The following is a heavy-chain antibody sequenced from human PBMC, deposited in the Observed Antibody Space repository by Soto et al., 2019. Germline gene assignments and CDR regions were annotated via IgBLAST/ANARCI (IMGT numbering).Heavy chain of an antibody. CDR3: ARDKAKEMATIFFDY. D-gene: IGHD5-12*01. CDR2: INPSGGCT. V-gene: IGHV1-46*01. Sequence: ASVKVSCKASGYTFTSYYMHWVRQTPGQGVVCMGIINPSGGCTSYAQKFQGRVTMTWDTFMSTIYMLLSSLRSDDMAVYYCARDKAKEMATIFFDYWGQGTLVTSPQ. CDR1: GYTFTSYY. J-gene: IGHJ4*02.